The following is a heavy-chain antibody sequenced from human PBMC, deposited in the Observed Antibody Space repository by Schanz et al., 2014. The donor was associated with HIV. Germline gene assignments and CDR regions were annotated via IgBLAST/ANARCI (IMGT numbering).Heavy chain of an antibody. V-gene: IGHV3-30*18. Sequence: QVQLVESGGGVVQPGRSLRLSCAASGFTFSSYGMHWVRQAPGKGLEWVAVISYDGSNKYYADSVKGRFTISRDNSKNTLSLQMSSLRAEDTAVYYCAKGGRDILSYYGMDVWGQGTTVTVSS. CDR3: AKGGRDILSYYGMDV. CDR2: ISYDGSNK. CDR1: GFTFSSYG. J-gene: IGHJ6*02. D-gene: IGHD2-15*01.